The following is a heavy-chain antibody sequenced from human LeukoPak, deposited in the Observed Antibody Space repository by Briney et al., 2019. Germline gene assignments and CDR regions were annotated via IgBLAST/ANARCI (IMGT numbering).Heavy chain of an antibody. J-gene: IGHJ4*02. Sequence: SGGSLRLSCTASGFTFGDYAMSWVRQAPGKGLEWVANIKQDGSEKYYVDSVKGRFTISRDNAKNSLYLQMNSLRAEDTAVYYCARERGGSCFDYWGQGTLVTVSS. CDR1: GFTFGDYA. CDR2: IKQDGSEK. V-gene: IGHV3-7*01. CDR3: ARERGGSCFDY. D-gene: IGHD2-15*01.